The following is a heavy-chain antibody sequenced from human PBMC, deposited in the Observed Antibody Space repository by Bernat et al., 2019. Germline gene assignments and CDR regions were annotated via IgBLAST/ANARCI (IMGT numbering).Heavy chain of an antibody. J-gene: IGHJ4*02. Sequence: QVQLQESGPRLLKPSETLSLTCTVSGDSINYYYWSWIRQPAGKGLEWIGRIYASGSTNYNPSLKSRVTMSIDTSNNQFSLNIWSVTAADTAVYYCARLYSQNWSEYYFDYWGQGILVTVSP. CDR3: ARLYSQNWSEYYFDY. CDR2: IYASGST. D-gene: IGHD1-1*01. CDR1: GDSINYYY. V-gene: IGHV4-4*07.